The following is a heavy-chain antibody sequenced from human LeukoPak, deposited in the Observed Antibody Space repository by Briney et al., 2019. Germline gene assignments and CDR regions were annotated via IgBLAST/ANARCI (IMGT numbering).Heavy chain of an antibody. D-gene: IGHD2-15*01. V-gene: IGHV1-18*01. CDR2: ISAYNGNT. CDR3: ARGEEVVAATPHLPAYYYYGMDV. CDR1: RYTFTSYG. J-gene: IGHJ6*02. Sequence: AAVKVSCKASRYTFTSYGISWVRQAPGQGLEWMGWISAYNGNTNYAQKLQGRVTMTPDTSTSTAYIELRSLRSDDTAVYYCARGEEVVAATPHLPAYYYYGMDVWGQGTTVTVSS.